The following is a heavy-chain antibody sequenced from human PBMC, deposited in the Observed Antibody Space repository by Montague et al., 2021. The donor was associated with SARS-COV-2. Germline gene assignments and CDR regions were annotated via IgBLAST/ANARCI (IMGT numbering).Heavy chain of an antibody. D-gene: IGHD6-13*01. J-gene: IGHJ6*02. CDR3: AKDVSGEQQLVLSWVGPYHYYGMDV. CDR2: ISYDGSNK. CDR1: GFTFSSYG. Sequence: SLSLSWSASGFTFSSYGMHWVRQAPGKGLEWVAVISYDGSNKYYADSVKGRFTISRDNSKNTLYLQMNSLRAEDTAVYYCAKDVSGEQQLVLSWVGPYHYYGMDVWGQGTTVTVSS. V-gene: IGHV3-30*18.